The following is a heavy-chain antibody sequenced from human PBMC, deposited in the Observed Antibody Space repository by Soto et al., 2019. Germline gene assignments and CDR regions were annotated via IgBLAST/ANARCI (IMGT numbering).Heavy chain of an antibody. Sequence: GGSLRLSCAAPGFTFSSYAMSWVRQAPGKGLEWVSAISGSGGSTYYADSVKGRFTISRDNSKNTLYLQMNSLRAEDTAVYYCAKDPGGGYYYDSSGYYQEWGQGTLVTVSS. CDR2: ISGSGGST. V-gene: IGHV3-23*01. D-gene: IGHD3-22*01. CDR3: AKDPGGGYYYDSSGYYQE. CDR1: GFTFSSYA. J-gene: IGHJ4*02.